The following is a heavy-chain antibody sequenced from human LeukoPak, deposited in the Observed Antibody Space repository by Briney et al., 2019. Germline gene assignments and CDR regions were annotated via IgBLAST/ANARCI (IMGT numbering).Heavy chain of an antibody. CDR2: IYYSGTT. J-gene: IGHJ3*02. D-gene: IGHD2-2*01. V-gene: IGHV4-59*01. Sequence: NPSETLSLTCTVSGDSISSYYWSWIRQPPGKGLEWIGYIYYSGTTNYNPSLKSRVTISVDTSKNQFSLKLSSVTAADTAVYYCVRRRPAHDAFDIWGQGTLVTVSS. CDR3: VRRRPAHDAFDI. CDR1: GDSISSYY.